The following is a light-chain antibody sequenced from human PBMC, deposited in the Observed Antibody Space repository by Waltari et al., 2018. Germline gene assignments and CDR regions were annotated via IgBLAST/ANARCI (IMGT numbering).Light chain of an antibody. Sequence: DIQMTQSPSILSASVGDTVTITCRTSQSLSTWLAWYQQKPETAPKLLISKASILESGVPSRFSGSCSGTEFTLTINSQQPDDFATFYCQHYNNYPPTFGGGTKVEIK. J-gene: IGKJ4*01. CDR1: QSLSTW. CDR2: KAS. CDR3: QHYNNYPPT. V-gene: IGKV1-5*03.